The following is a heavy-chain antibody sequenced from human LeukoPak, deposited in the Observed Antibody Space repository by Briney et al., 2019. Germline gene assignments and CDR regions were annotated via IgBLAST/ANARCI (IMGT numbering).Heavy chain of an antibody. D-gene: IGHD6-13*01. J-gene: IGHJ4*02. Sequence: PGGSLRLSCAASGFTVSSNYMSWVRQAPGKGLEWVSVIYSGGSTYYADSVKGRFTISRDNSKNTLYLQMNSLRAEDAAVYYCARGGSSWRIDYWGQGTLVTVSS. CDR2: IYSGGST. CDR3: ARGGSSWRIDY. CDR1: GFTVSSNY. V-gene: IGHV3-53*01.